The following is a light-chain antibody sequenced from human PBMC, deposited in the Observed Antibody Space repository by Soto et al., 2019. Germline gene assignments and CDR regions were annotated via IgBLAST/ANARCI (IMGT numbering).Light chain of an antibody. CDR2: GAS. V-gene: IGKV3-15*01. Sequence: EIVMTQSPASLSVSPGDGATLSCRASQTVASNLAWYQQKPGQGPRLLIHGASTRAAGVPARFSGSGSGTDLTLTISSLQSEDFAVYYCQQYHNWPPQYTFGQGTKVQIK. J-gene: IGKJ2*01. CDR1: QTVASN. CDR3: QQYHNWPPQYT.